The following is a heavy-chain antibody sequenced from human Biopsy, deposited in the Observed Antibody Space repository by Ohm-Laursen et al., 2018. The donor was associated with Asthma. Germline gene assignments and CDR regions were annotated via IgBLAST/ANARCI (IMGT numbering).Heavy chain of an antibody. CDR3: ARGYSGADRIVYYYSGLEV. CDR1: GDSFNNFA. D-gene: IGHD5-12*01. V-gene: IGHV1-69*13. Sequence: SVKVSCKASGDSFNNFAISWVRQAPGQGLEWMGGLIPVLGTPDHAQMFEGRVTITADESTSTAYMELSSLRSEDTAVYYCARGYSGADRIVYYYSGLEVWGQGTTVTVSS. J-gene: IGHJ6*02. CDR2: LIPVLGTP.